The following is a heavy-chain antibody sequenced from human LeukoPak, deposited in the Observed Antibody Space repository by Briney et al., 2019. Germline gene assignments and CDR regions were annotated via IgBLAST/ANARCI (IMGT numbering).Heavy chain of an antibody. J-gene: IGHJ4*02. V-gene: IGHV1-2*02. D-gene: IGHD3-22*01. CDR2: INPNSGGT. CDR3: ARVSDTDSSGYYYSPGDY. CDR1: GYTFIGYY. Sequence: ASVKVSCKASGYTFIGYYMHWVRQAPGQGLEWMGWINPNSGGTNYAQKFQGRVAMTRDMSTATVFMELSSLRSEDTAVYYCARVSDTDSSGYYYSPGDYWGQGTLVTVSS.